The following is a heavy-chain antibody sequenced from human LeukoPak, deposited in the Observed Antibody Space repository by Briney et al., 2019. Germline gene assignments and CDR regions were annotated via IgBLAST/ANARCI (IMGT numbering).Heavy chain of an antibody. V-gene: IGHV3-66*02. CDR1: GFTVSSNY. CDR2: IYSGGST. J-gene: IGHJ4*02. Sequence: GGSLRLSSAASGFTVSSNYMSWVRQAPGKGLEWVSVIYSGGSTYYADSVKGRFTISRDNSKNTLYLQMNSLRAEDTAVYYCARGPSFGSGSWYWKYWGQGTLVTVSS. CDR3: ARGPSFGSGSWYWKY. D-gene: IGHD6-13*01.